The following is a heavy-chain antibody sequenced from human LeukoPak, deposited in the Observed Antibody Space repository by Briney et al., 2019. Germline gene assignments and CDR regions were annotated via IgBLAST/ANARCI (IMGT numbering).Heavy chain of an antibody. D-gene: IGHD4-17*01. CDR3: AKRPSPYGDYVSYLDY. CDR2: ISDDGRRK. CDR1: GFSFISYG. V-gene: IGHV3-30*18. Sequence: GGSLRLSCAASGFSFISYGMHWVRQAPGKGLEWVGVISDDGRRKDYADSVKGRFTISRDNSKDTLYLQMNSLGAEDTAVYYCAKRPSPYGDYVSYLDYWGQGTLVTVSS. J-gene: IGHJ4*02.